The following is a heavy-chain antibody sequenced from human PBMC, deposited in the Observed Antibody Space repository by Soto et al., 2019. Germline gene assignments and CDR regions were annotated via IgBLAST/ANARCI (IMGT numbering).Heavy chain of an antibody. J-gene: IGHJ6*04. CDR2: IQSGGPT. CDR1: GFTVSSKY. D-gene: IGHD2-15*01. CDR3: AREDFVCDGGRCYGVPLDV. V-gene: IGHV3-66*01. Sequence: EVQLVESGGGLVQPGGSLRLSCAASGFTVSSKYMSWVRQAPGKGLEWVSLIQSGGPTYYADSVKGRFTISRDTSEHTVHVRRDSLRAEDTAVYYWAREDFVCDGGRCYGVPLDVWGKVTTVTVSS.